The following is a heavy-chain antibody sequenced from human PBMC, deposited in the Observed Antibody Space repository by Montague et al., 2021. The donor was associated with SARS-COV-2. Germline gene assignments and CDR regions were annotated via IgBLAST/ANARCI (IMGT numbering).Heavy chain of an antibody. V-gene: IGHV3-30*04. CDR2: ISYDGSNK. CDR3: ARDFDDHGDYGAFDI. CDR1: GFTFSSYA. D-gene: IGHD4-17*01. Sequence: SLRLSCAASGFTFSSYAMHWVRQAPGKGLEWVAVISYDGSNKYYADSVKGRFTISRDNSKNTLYLQMNSLRAEDTAVYYCARDFDDHGDYGAFDIWGQGTMVTVSS. J-gene: IGHJ3*02.